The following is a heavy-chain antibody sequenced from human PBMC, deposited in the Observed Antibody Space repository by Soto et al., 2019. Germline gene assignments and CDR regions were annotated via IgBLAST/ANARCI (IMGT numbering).Heavy chain of an antibody. D-gene: IGHD5-12*01. CDR1: GVTFNRQK. Sequence: GGSVEVSRKAPGVTFNRQKMRGVRQAHGQGLEWRGGIIPMFGTPHYAGKFQDKVTITAEEYTGTDYLELSSLTSEDTAVYYCATSEGRDGYSFDYWGPGTLVTVSS. J-gene: IGHJ4*02. CDR3: ATSEGRDGYSFDY. CDR2: IIPMFGTP. V-gene: IGHV1-69*01.